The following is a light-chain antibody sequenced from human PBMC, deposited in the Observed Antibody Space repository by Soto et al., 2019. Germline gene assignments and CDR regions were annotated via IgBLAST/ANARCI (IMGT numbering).Light chain of an antibody. CDR3: QQLNSYPIT. Sequence: IQMTQSPSTLSASIGDTVTITCRASQSINRWLAWYQKKPGEAPKLLIYDASSLESGVPSRFSGTGSGTEFTLTISSLQPEDFATYYCQQLNSYPITFGQGTRLK. J-gene: IGKJ5*01. CDR2: DAS. CDR1: QSINRW. V-gene: IGKV1-5*01.